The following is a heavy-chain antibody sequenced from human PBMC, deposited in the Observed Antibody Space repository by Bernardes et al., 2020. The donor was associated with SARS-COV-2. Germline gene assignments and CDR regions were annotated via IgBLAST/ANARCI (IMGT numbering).Heavy chain of an antibody. CDR1: GFTFDDYG. CDR3: ARDLPTQTWLRFYGSSSGWYFDL. D-gene: IGHD5-12*01. Sequence: GGSLRLSCAASGFTFDDYGMSWVRQAPGKGLEWVSGINWNGGSTGYADSVKGRFTISRDNAKNSLYLQMNSLRAEDTALYYCARDLPTQTWLRFYGSSSGWYFDLWGRGTLVTVSS. CDR2: INWNGGST. V-gene: IGHV3-20*04. J-gene: IGHJ2*01.